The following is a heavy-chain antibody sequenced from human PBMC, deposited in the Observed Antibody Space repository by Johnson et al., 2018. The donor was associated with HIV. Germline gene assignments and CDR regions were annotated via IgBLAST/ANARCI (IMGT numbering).Heavy chain of an antibody. J-gene: IGHJ3*02. V-gene: IGHV3-30*04. Sequence: VQLVESGGALVRPGGSLRLSCAASGFRFSSYAVHWVRQAPGKGLEWVAVISYDGSNKYYADSVKGRFTISRDNSKNTLYLQMNSLRAEDTAVYYCAKGDRYNWNYVSAFDIWGQGTMVTVSS. CDR2: ISYDGSNK. D-gene: IGHD1-7*01. CDR1: GFRFSSYA. CDR3: AKGDRYNWNYVSAFDI.